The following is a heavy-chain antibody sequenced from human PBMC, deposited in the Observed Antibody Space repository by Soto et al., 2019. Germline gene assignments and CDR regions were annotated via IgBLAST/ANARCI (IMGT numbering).Heavy chain of an antibody. Sequence: ASVKVSCKVSGYTLTELSMHWVRQAPGKGLEWMGGFDPEDGETIYAQKVQGRVTMTEDTSTDTAYMELSSLRSEDTAVYYCVQLLWFGEFRYYYYGMDVWGQGTTVTVSS. CDR2: FDPEDGET. J-gene: IGHJ6*02. CDR1: GYTLTELS. V-gene: IGHV1-24*01. CDR3: VQLLWFGEFRYYYYGMDV. D-gene: IGHD3-10*01.